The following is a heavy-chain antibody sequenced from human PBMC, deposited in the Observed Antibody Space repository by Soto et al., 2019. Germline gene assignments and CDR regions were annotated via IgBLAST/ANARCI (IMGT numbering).Heavy chain of an antibody. V-gene: IGHV4-31*03. D-gene: IGHD5-12*01. CDR3: ARVLFSRGFIHIDV. CDR2: IYYTGST. Sequence: SETLSLTCTVSGATVHSGGYYWTWIRQRPGKGLEWIGHIYYTGSTSYNPSLKSRATVSLDTSKNEFYLELRSVTAADSDVYFCARVLFSRGFIHIDVWGKGTTVTVSS. J-gene: IGHJ6*03. CDR1: GATVHSGGYY.